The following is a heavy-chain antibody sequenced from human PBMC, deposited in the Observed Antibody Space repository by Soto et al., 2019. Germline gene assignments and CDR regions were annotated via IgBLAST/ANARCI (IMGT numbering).Heavy chain of an antibody. CDR2: MNPNSGKT. J-gene: IGHJ6*02. CDR1: GYTFTSYD. CDR3: ASGYDILTGFPPRSYYYYGMDV. D-gene: IGHD3-9*01. Sequence: AAVKVSCKASGYTFTSYDINWVGQATGQGREWMGWMNPNSGKTGYAQKFQGRVTMTRNTSISTAYMELSSLRCEDTAVYYCASGYDILTGFPPRSYYYYGMDVWGPGTTVTVSS. V-gene: IGHV1-8*01.